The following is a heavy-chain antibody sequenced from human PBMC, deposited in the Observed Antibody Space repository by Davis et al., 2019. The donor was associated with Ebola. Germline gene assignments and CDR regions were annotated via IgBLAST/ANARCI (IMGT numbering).Heavy chain of an antibody. V-gene: IGHV1-2*04. CDR1: GYTFTSYY. D-gene: IGHD3-22*01. CDR2: INPNSGGT. Sequence: AASVKVSCKASGYTFTSYYMHWVRQAPGQGLEWMGWINPNSGGTNYAQKFQGWVTMTRDTSISTAYMELSSLRSEDTAVYYCATSSDSSGHYDYWGQGTLVTVSS. J-gene: IGHJ4*02. CDR3: ATSSDSSGHYDY.